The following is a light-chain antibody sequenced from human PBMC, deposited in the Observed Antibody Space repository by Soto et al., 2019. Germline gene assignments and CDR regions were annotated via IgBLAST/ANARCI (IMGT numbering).Light chain of an antibody. CDR2: DAS. CDR3: QKYGNTPLT. Sequence: EIVFTQSPATLSLSPGESATLSCGASQRVSNNYLAWYQQKPGLAPRLLIYDASSRATGIPDRFTGSGSGTDFTLTISRLEPEDFAVYYCQKYGNTPLTFGGGTKVEIK. J-gene: IGKJ4*01. V-gene: IGKV3D-20*01. CDR1: QRVSNNY.